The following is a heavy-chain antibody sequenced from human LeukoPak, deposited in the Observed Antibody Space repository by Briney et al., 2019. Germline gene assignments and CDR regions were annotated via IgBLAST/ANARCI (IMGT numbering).Heavy chain of an antibody. Sequence: ASVKISCKASGYTFTSYDINWVRQATGQGLEWMGWMNPNSGNTGYAQKFQGRVTITRNTSISTAYMELSSLRSEDTAVYYCARAPRITMVRGVIYWFDPWGQGTLVTVSS. CDR1: GYTFTSYD. CDR2: MNPNSGNT. CDR3: ARAPRITMVRGVIYWFDP. V-gene: IGHV1-8*03. J-gene: IGHJ5*02. D-gene: IGHD3-10*01.